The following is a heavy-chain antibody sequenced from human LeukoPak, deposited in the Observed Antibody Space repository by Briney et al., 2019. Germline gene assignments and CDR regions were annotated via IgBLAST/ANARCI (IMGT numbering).Heavy chain of an antibody. CDR2: ISKSGSTI. D-gene: IGHD1-26*01. J-gene: IGHJ4*02. Sequence: GGSLRLSCAASGFTFSDYYMSWFRQAPGKGPECISYISKSGSTIYYADSVKGRFTISRDNAKDSLYVQMNSLRAEDTAVYYCARVRGSYAFDYWGQGTLVTVSS. V-gene: IGHV3-11*01. CDR1: GFTFSDYY. CDR3: ARVRGSYAFDY.